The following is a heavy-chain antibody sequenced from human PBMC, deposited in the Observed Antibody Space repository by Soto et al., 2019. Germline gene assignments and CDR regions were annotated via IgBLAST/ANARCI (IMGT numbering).Heavy chain of an antibody. Sequence: GGSLRLSCAASGFTFSSYAMSWVRQAPGKGLEWVSAISGSGGSTYYADSVKGRSTISRDNSKNTVYLQMNSLRAEDTAVYYCAKEVKKVWPQGNWFNLCGKGTLVTVS. V-gene: IGHV3-23*01. CDR3: AKEVKKVWPQGNWFNL. CDR1: GFTFSSYA. J-gene: IGHJ5*02. CDR2: ISGSGGST. D-gene: IGHD1-20*01.